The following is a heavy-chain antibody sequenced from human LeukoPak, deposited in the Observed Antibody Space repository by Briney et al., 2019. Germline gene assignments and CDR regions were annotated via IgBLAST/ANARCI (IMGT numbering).Heavy chain of an antibody. CDR3: ARDTAMGRYYYYGMDV. Sequence: PSETLSLTCTVSGGSISSYYWSWIRQPPGKGLEWIGYIYYSGSTNYNPSLKSPVTISVDTSKNQFSLKLSSVTAADTAVYYCARDTAMGRYYYYGMDVWGQGTTVTVSS. V-gene: IGHV4-59*01. J-gene: IGHJ6*02. CDR1: GGSISSYY. D-gene: IGHD5-18*01. CDR2: IYYSGST.